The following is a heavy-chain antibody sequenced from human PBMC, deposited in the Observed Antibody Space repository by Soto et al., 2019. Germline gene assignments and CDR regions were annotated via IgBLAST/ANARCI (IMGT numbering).Heavy chain of an antibody. CDR1: GDSISTYH. CDR2: IYYAGST. J-gene: IGHJ6*02. CDR3: ARMIRGVPSNGLDV. Sequence: QVQLQESGPGLVKPSETLSLTCTVTGDSISTYHWSWIRQPPGKGLEWIGYIYYAGSTNYNPSPENRVTYSISTSQNQFPLNLNSVTAAYTAMYYCARMIRGVPSNGLDVWGQGTTVAVSS. V-gene: IGHV4-59*08. D-gene: IGHD3-10*01.